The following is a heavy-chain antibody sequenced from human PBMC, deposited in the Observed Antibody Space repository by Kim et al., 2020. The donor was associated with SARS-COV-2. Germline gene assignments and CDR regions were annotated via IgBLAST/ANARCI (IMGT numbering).Heavy chain of an antibody. V-gene: IGHV1-69*13. D-gene: IGHD2-15*01. CDR2: IIPIFGTA. J-gene: IGHJ6*02. CDR3: ATGGYCSGGSCYSHYYYGMDV. Sequence: SVKVSCKASGGTFSSYAISWVRQAPGQGLEWMGGIIPIFGTANYAQKFQGRVTITADESTSTAYMELSSLRSEDTAVYYCATGGYCSGGSCYSHYYYGMDVWGQGTTVTVSS. CDR1: GGTFSSYA.